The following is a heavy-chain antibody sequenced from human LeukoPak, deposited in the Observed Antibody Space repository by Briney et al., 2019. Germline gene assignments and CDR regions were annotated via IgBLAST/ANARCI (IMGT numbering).Heavy chain of an antibody. CDR2: TYHSGSP. CDR3: ARVNINNWHSCDY. J-gene: IGHJ4*02. V-gene: IGHV4-4*02. D-gene: IGHD1-1*01. CDR1: GVPISHINW. Sequence: SETLSLPCAVSGVPISHINWWGWVRQPPGKALEWIGGTYHSGSPIYNPSLKSRVTISVDKSRNHFSLNLSSVTAADTAVYYCARVNINNWHSCDYWGQGTLVTVSS.